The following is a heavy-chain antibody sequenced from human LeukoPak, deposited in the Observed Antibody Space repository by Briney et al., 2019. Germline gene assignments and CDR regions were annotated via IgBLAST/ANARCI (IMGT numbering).Heavy chain of an antibody. CDR1: GFTFGDYA. V-gene: IGHV3-49*04. CDR2: IRSKAYGGTT. Sequence: GRSLRLSCTASGFTFGDYAMSWVRQAPAKGLEWVGFIRSKAYGGTTEYAASVKGRFTISRDDSKSIAYLQMNSLKTEDTSVYYCTYTYYYDSSGYSVDYRGQGTLVTVSS. J-gene: IGHJ4*02. CDR3: TYTYYYDSSGYSVDY. D-gene: IGHD3-22*01.